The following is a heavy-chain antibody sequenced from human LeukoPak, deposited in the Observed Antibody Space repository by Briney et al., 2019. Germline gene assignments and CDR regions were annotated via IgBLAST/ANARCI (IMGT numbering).Heavy chain of an antibody. V-gene: IGHV3-9*01. CDR3: ARDRGVVPAAIYYYYYYGMDV. J-gene: IGHJ6*02. D-gene: IGHD2-2*01. Sequence: SGRSLRLSCAASGFTFDDYAMHWVRQIPGKGLEWVSGIDWNSDKIAYADSVKGRFTISRDNAKNSLYLQMNSLRAEDTAVYYCARDRGVVPAAIYYYYYYGMDVWGQGTTVTVSS. CDR1: GFTFDDYA. CDR2: IDWNSDKI.